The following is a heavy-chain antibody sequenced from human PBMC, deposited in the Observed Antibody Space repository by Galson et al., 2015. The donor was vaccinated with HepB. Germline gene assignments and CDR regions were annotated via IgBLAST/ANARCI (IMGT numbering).Heavy chain of an antibody. Sequence: SVKVSCKASGYTFTGYYMHWVRQAPGQGLEWMGWINPNSGGTNYAQKFQGRVTMTRDTSINTSYMELSRLGSDDTAVYYCAMRGYSGYLWPLDYWGQGTLVTVSS. V-gene: IGHV1-2*02. D-gene: IGHD5-12*01. CDR3: AMRGYSGYLWPLDY. CDR1: GYTFTGYY. CDR2: INPNSGGT. J-gene: IGHJ4*02.